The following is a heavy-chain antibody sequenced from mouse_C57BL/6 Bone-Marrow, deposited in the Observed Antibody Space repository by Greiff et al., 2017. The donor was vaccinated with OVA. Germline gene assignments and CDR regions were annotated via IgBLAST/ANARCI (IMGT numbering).Heavy chain of an antibody. Sequence: QVQLKQSGPELVKPGASVKLSCKASGYTFTSYDINWVKQRPGQGLEWIGWIYPRDGSTKYNEKFKGKATLTVDTSSSTAYMELHSLTSEDSAVYFWARGWDYYGSTLYYFDYWGQGTTLTVSS. CDR1: GYTFTSYD. V-gene: IGHV1-85*01. D-gene: IGHD1-1*01. CDR2: IYPRDGST. CDR3: ARGWDYYGSTLYYFDY. J-gene: IGHJ2*01.